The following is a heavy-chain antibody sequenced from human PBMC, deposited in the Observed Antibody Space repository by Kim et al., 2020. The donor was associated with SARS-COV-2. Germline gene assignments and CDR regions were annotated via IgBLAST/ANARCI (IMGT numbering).Heavy chain of an antibody. V-gene: IGHV3-23*01. CDR3: AKAPYYDSSGRRRFAYYYGMDV. CDR1: GFTFSSYA. J-gene: IGHJ6*02. D-gene: IGHD3-22*01. Sequence: GGSLRLSCAASGFTFSSYAMSWVRQAPGKGLEWVSAISGSGGSTYYADSVKGRFTISRDNSKNTLYLQMNSLRAEDTAVYYCAKAPYYDSSGRRRFAYYYGMDVWGQGTTVTVSS. CDR2: ISGSGGST.